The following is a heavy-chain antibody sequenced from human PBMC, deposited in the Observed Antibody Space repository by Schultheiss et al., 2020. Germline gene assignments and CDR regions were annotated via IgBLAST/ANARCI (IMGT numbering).Heavy chain of an antibody. CDR1: GFTFSSYS. J-gene: IGHJ6*03. CDR3: ANQNYYYYYMDV. V-gene: IGHV3-9*01. CDR2: ISWNSGSI. Sequence: GGSLRLSCAASGFTFSSYSMNWVRQAPGKGLEWVSGISWNSGSIGYADSVKGRFTISRDNAKNSLYLQMNSLRAEDTALYYCANQNYYYYYMDVWGKGTTVTVSS.